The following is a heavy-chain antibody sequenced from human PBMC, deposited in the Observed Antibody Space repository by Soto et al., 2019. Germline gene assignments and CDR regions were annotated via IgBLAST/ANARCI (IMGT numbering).Heavy chain of an antibody. CDR1: GFTCSSYS. CDR3: ARDTNFYASGSGVDY. V-gene: IGHV3-21*01. D-gene: IGHD3-10*01. CDR2: ITSSNSYI. J-gene: IGHJ4*02. Sequence: EVKLVESGGGLVKPGGSLRLSCAASGFTCSSYSMNWVRQGPGKGLEWISSITSSNSYIHYADSVKGRFTISRDNAKSSLYLQMNSLRAEDTAVYYCARDTNFYASGSGVDYWGQGTLVTVSS.